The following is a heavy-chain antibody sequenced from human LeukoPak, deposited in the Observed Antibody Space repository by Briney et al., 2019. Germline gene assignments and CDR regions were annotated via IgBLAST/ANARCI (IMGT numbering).Heavy chain of an antibody. V-gene: IGHV4-59*11. D-gene: IGHD4-23*01. CDR2: IYYSANT. Sequence: SETLSLTCTVSGGSITSHYWNWIRQSPEKGLEWIGYIYYSANTNYNPSLKSRVTILVDTPKDHFYLRLSSVPAADTAMYYCARGSLDDYGGNSARYNWFDAWGQGILVIVSS. CDR3: ARGSLDDYGGNSARYNWFDA. CDR1: GGSITSHY. J-gene: IGHJ5*02.